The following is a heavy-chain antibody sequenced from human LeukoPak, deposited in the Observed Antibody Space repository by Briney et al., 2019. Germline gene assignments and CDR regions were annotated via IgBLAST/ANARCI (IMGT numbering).Heavy chain of an antibody. CDR1: GFTFSSYG. CDR2: ISYDGSNK. CDR3: AKETDCSGGSCSFYYYYYGMDV. D-gene: IGHD2-15*01. Sequence: GRSLRLSCAASGFTFSSYGMHWVRQAPGKGLEWVAAISYDGSNKYYADSVKGRFTISRDNSKNTLYLQMNSLRAEDTAVYYCAKETDCSGGSCSFYYYYYGMDVWGKGTTVTVSS. V-gene: IGHV3-30*18. J-gene: IGHJ6*04.